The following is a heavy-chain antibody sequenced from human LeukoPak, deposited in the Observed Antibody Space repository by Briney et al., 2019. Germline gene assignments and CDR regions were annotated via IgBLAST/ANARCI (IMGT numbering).Heavy chain of an antibody. CDR1: GFTFSTYG. CDR3: ARIQLTVTTSDY. D-gene: IGHD4-17*01. CDR2: ISSSGSTI. Sequence: GGSLRLSCVASGFTFSTYGMNWVRQAPGKGLEWVSYISSSGSTIYYADSVKGRFTISRDNAKNSLYLQMNSLRAEDTAVYYCARIQLTVTTSDYWGQGTLVTVSS. V-gene: IGHV3-48*04. J-gene: IGHJ4*02.